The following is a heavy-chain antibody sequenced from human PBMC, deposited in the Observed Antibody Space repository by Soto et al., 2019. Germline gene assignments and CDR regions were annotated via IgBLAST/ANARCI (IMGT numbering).Heavy chain of an antibody. V-gene: IGHV1-69*02. Sequence: SVKVSCKASGGTFSSYTISWVRQAPGQGLEWMGRIIPILGIGNYAQKFQGRVTITADKSTSTAYMELSSLRSEDTAVYYCARVYCSGGSCYSIDYWGQGTLVTVSS. CDR1: GGTFSSYT. CDR2: IIPILGIG. CDR3: ARVYCSGGSCYSIDY. J-gene: IGHJ4*02. D-gene: IGHD2-15*01.